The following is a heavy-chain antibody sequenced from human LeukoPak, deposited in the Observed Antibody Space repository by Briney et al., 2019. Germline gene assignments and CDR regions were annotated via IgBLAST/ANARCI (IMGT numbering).Heavy chain of an antibody. CDR1: GFTFDDYA. CDR2: ISWNSGSI. Sequence: GRSLRLSCAAPGFTFDDYAMHWVRQAPGKGLEWVSGISWNSGSIGYADSVKGRFTISRDNAKNSLYLQMNSLRAEDTALYYCAKGKMDYGDSSGYYYYGMDVWGQGTTVTVSS. J-gene: IGHJ6*02. D-gene: IGHD4-17*01. V-gene: IGHV3-9*01. CDR3: AKGKMDYGDSSGYYYYGMDV.